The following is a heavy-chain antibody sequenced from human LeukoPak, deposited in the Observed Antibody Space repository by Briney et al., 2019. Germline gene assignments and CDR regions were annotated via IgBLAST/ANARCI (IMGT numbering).Heavy chain of an antibody. CDR2: IYRCGGT. Sequence: PGGSLRLSCAASGFIVSSNYMSWVRQPPGEGLERVSVIYRCGGTNYADSVKGRFTISRDNSKNTLYLQMSSLRAEDTAVVYCVKDLSGSYAFDYWGQGTLVTVSS. J-gene: IGHJ4*02. V-gene: IGHV3-66*03. D-gene: IGHD3-10*01. CDR3: VKDLSGSYAFDY. CDR1: GFIVSSNY.